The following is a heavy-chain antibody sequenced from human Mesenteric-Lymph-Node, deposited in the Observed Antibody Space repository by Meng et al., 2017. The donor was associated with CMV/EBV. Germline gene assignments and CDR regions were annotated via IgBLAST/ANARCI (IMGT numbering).Heavy chain of an antibody. Sequence: GGSLRLSCAASGFTFSSYAMSWVRQAPGKGLEWVSAISGSGGSSYSADSVKGRFTISRDNSKNTLYLQMNSLRAEDTAVYYCAKLADGRGYCGSTSCQADYWGQGTLVTVSS. CDR3: AKLADGRGYCGSTSCQADY. CDR2: ISGSGGSS. CDR1: GFTFSSYA. J-gene: IGHJ4*02. V-gene: IGHV3-23*01. D-gene: IGHD2-2*01.